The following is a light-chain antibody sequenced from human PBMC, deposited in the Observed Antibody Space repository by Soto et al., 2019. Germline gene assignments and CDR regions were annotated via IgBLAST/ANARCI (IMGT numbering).Light chain of an antibody. Sequence: EIVLTQSPGTLSLSPGERATLSCRASQSVSNNYLAWYQQKPGQAPRLLIYGASNRATGIPDRFSGSGSGTDFTLTIRSLEPEDFAIYYCQQRANWPLTTFGHGTRLEIK. CDR1: QSVSNNY. V-gene: IGKV3D-20*02. CDR3: QQRANWPLTT. J-gene: IGKJ5*01. CDR2: GAS.